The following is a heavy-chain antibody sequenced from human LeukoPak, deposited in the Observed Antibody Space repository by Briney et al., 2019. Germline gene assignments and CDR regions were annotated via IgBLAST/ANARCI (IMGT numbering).Heavy chain of an antibody. Sequence: GRSLRLSCAASGFTFSSYGMHWVRQAPGKGPEWVAVISYDGSNKYYADSVKGRFTISRDNSKNTLYLQMNSLRAEDTAVYYCAKNPGGSYSGTMDVWGQGTTVTVSS. CDR3: AKNPGGSYSGTMDV. CDR2: ISYDGSNK. V-gene: IGHV3-30*18. D-gene: IGHD1-26*01. CDR1: GFTFSSYG. J-gene: IGHJ6*02.